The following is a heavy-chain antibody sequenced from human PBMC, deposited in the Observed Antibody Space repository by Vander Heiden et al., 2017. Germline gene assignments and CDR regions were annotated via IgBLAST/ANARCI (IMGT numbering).Heavy chain of an antibody. D-gene: IGHD2-21*02. CDR1: GFTFKSCG. J-gene: IGHJ4*02. CDR2: IWNDGTTK. Sequence: VQLAESGGGVAQPGRSRRRSCTTTGFTFKSCGMHWIRQAAGKGLEWVAVIWNDGTTKYYADSVKGRFTISRDNSRNTVFLQMNSLRDEDTAVYYWARCDLAHLGPGTLVTVSS. V-gene: IGHV3-33*01. CDR3: ARCDLAH.